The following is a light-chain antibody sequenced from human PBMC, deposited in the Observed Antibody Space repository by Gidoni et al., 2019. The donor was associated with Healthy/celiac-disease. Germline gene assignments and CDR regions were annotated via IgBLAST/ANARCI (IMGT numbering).Light chain of an antibody. CDR3: QQYYSTLLFT. CDR1: QSVLSSSNNKNY. CDR2: WAS. V-gene: IGKV4-1*01. Sequence: DIVMTQSPDSLAVSLGERATINCKSSQSVLSSSNNKNYLAWYQQKPGQPPKLLIYWASTRESGVPDRFSGSGSGTDFTLTISSLQAEDVAVYYCQQYYSTLLFTFGPGTKVDIK. J-gene: IGKJ3*01.